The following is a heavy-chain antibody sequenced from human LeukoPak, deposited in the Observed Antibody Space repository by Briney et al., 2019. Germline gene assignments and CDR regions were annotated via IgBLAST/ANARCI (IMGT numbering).Heavy chain of an antibody. J-gene: IGHJ4*02. CDR1: GFSFSNHY. V-gene: IGHV3-7*01. D-gene: IGHD6-19*01. CDR2: INEDGSNK. Sequence: GGSLRLSCTASGFSFSNHYMRWIRQAPGKGLEWVANINEDGSNKWHLGSVKGRFAVSRDNARNSLYLQMNSLRVEDTAVYYCTRVIVAVPGYFDYFDFWGQGVLVTVSS. CDR3: TRVIVAVPGYFDYFDF.